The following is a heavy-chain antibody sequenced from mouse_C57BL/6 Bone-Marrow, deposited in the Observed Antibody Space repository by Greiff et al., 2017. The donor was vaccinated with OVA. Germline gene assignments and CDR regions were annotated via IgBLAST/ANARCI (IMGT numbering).Heavy chain of an antibody. Sequence: EVMLVESGGGLVKPGGSLKLSCAASGFTFSSYTMSWVRQTPEKRLEWVATISGGGGNTYYPDSVKGRFTISRDNAKNTLYLQMSSLRSEDTALYYCARHDYGSSYGYWGQGTTLTVSS. D-gene: IGHD1-1*01. V-gene: IGHV5-9*01. J-gene: IGHJ2*01. CDR1: GFTFSSYT. CDR3: ARHDYGSSYGY. CDR2: ISGGGGNT.